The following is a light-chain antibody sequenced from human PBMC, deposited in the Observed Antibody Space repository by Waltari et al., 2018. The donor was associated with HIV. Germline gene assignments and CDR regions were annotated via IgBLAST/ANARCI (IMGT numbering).Light chain of an antibody. J-gene: IGLJ1*01. CDR1: SSDDASYNI. CDR2: AVT. Sequence: QSALTQPASVSGSPGPSITISCTGTSSDDASYNIVSWYQHHPGKAPKVMIYAVTKRPSGVSDRFSGSKSGNTASLTIAGLQAEDEADYYCCSYAGTSTYVFGTGTKVTVL. CDR3: CSYAGTSTYV. V-gene: IGLV2-23*02.